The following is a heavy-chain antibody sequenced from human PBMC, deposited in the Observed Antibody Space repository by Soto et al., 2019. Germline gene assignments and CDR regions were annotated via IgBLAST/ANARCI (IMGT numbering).Heavy chain of an antibody. CDR3: ARIYRPELGVYYFDF. V-gene: IGHV2-26*01. Sequence: QVTLKESGPVLVKPTETLTLTCTVSGFSLSNANVGVTWIRQPPGKALEWLAHIFSDDEKSSNPSLKRKVTISKDTSESQVVLTTTNMDPVDTATYYCARIYRPELGVYYFDFWGQGALVTVSS. D-gene: IGHD3-10*01. CDR2: IFSDDEK. J-gene: IGHJ4*02. CDR1: GFSLSNANVG.